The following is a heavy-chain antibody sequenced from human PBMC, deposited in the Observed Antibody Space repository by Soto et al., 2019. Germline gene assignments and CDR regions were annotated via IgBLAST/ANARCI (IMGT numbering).Heavy chain of an antibody. V-gene: IGHV4-39*07. J-gene: IGHJ4*02. CDR3: AKDGVYYYGAGSYCEFDY. CDR1: GGSISSSSYY. D-gene: IGHD3-10*01. CDR2: IYYSERI. Sequence: SETLSLTCTVSGGSISSSSYYWGWIRQPPGRGLEWIGSIYYSERIYYNPSLKSRVTMSVDTSKNQFSLILSSVTAADTAEYYCAKDGVYYYGAGSYCEFDYWGKGTLVTVSS.